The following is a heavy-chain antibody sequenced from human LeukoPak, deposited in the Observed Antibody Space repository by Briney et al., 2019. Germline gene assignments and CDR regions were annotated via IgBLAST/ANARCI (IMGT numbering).Heavy chain of an antibody. J-gene: IGHJ4*02. CDR1: GFTISDYA. Sequence: GGSLRLSCAASGFTISDYAMYWVRQAPGEGLEWVSGISGSGVETYYADSVKGRFTVSRDNSKNMVYLQMNSLRAEDTAIYYCAKRSRDGYNSHIDCWGQGTLVSVSS. V-gene: IGHV3-23*01. CDR3: AKRSRDGYNSHIDC. D-gene: IGHD5-24*01. CDR2: ISGSGVET.